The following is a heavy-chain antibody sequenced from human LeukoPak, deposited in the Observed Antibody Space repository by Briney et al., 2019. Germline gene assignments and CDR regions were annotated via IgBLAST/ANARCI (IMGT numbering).Heavy chain of an antibody. CDR3: AKEHVWVHAFDI. J-gene: IGHJ3*02. CDR1: GFTFSSYE. Sequence: GSLRLSCTASGFTFSSYEMNWVRQAPGKGLEWVSAISGSGGSTYYADSVKGRFTISRDNSKNTLYLQMNSLRAEDTAVYYCAKEHVWVHAFDIWGQGTMVTVSS. V-gene: IGHV3-23*01. D-gene: IGHD2-8*01. CDR2: ISGSGGST.